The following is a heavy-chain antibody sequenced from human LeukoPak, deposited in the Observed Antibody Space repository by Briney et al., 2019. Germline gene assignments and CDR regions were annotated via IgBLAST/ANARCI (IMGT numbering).Heavy chain of an antibody. CDR3: AKSYSSGWPYYFDY. CDR2: ISGSGGST. Sequence: GGSLRLSCAASGFTFSSYAMSWVRQAPGKGLEWVSAISGSGGSTYFADSVKGRFTISRDNSKNTLYLQMNSLRAEDTAVYFCAKSYSSGWPYYFDYWGQGTLVPVSS. CDR1: GFTFSSYA. V-gene: IGHV3-23*01. D-gene: IGHD6-25*01. J-gene: IGHJ4*02.